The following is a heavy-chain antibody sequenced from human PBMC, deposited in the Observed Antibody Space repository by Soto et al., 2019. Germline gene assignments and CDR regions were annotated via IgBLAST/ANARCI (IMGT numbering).Heavy chain of an antibody. J-gene: IGHJ5*02. CDR1: GDSVSSNSAA. CDR3: ARGPHLVAVAGNRPHWFDP. Sequence: PSQTLSLTCAISGDSVSSNSAAWNWIRQSPSRGLEWLGRTYYRSKWYNDYAVSVKSRITINPDTSKNQFSLQLNSVTPEDTAVYYCARGPHLVAVAGNRPHWFDPWGQGTLVTVSS. V-gene: IGHV6-1*01. D-gene: IGHD6-19*01. CDR2: TYYRSKWYN.